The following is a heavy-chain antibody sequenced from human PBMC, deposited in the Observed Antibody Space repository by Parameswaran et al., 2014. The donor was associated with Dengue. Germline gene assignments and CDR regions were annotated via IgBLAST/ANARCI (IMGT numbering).Heavy chain of an antibody. J-gene: IGHJ4*02. Sequence: VRQAPGKGLEWVAVISYDGSNKYYADSVKGRFTISRDNSKNTLYLQMNSLRAEDTAVYYCARDPSDPGIAVAGIDYWGQGTLVTVSS. V-gene: IGHV3-30-3*01. CDR2: ISYDGSNK. D-gene: IGHD6-19*01. CDR3: ARDPSDPGIAVAGIDY.